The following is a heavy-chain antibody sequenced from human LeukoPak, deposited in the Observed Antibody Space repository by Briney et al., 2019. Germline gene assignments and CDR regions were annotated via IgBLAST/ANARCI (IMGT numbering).Heavy chain of an antibody. CDR3: AKDTYYYDSSGYYY. D-gene: IGHD3-22*01. CDR2: ISYDGSNK. Sequence: GESLRLSCAASGFTFSSYGMHWVRQAPGKGLEWVAVISYDGSNKYYADSVKGRFTISRDNSKNTLYLQMNSLRAEDTAVYYCAKDTYYYDSSGYYYWGQGTLVTVSS. CDR1: GFTFSSYG. J-gene: IGHJ4*02. V-gene: IGHV3-30*18.